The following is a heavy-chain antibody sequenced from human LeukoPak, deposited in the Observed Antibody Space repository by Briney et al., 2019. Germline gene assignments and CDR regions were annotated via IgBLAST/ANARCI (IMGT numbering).Heavy chain of an antibody. CDR3: AIRIMGPSY. V-gene: IGHV3-23*01. Sequence: GGSLRLSCAASGFTFNDYAMTWFRQAPGKGLKWVSIISAGGGSTNYADSVRGRFTISRDNSKNTLYLQMNSLRAEDTAVYFCAIRIMGPSYWGQGTLVTVSS. D-gene: IGHD3-16*01. CDR2: ISAGGGST. CDR1: GFTFNDYA. J-gene: IGHJ4*02.